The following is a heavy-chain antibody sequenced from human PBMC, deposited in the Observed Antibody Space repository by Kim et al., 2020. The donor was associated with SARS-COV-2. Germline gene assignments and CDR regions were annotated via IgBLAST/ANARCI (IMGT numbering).Heavy chain of an antibody. CDR1: GGSFSGYY. D-gene: IGHD2-2*01. CDR3: AKLGYCSSTSCFNSDYYYYGMDV. V-gene: IGHV4-34*01. Sequence: SETLSLTCAVYGGSFSGYYWSWIRQPPGKGLEWIGEINHSGSTNYNPSLKSRVTISVDTSKNQFSLKLSSVTAADTAVYYCAKLGYCSSTSCFNSDYYYYGMDVWGRETTVTVSS. CDR2: INHSGST. J-gene: IGHJ6*02.